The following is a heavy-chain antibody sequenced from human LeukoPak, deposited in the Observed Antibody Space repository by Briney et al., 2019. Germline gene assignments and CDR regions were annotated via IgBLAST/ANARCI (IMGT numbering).Heavy chain of an antibody. CDR1: GFTFSSYA. D-gene: IGHD4-17*01. J-gene: IGHJ6*02. CDR3: ARDPGYGDYYGMDV. V-gene: IGHV3-21*01. CDR2: ISSSSSYI. Sequence: PGGSLRLSCAASGFTFSSYAMSWVRQAPGKGLEWVSSISSSSSYIYYADSVKGRFTISRDNAKNSLYLQMNSLRAEDTAVYYCARDPGYGDYYGMDVWGQGTTVTVSS.